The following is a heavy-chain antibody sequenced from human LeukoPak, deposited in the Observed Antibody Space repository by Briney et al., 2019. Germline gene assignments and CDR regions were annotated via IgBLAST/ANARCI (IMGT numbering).Heavy chain of an antibody. Sequence: PGGSLRLSCAASGFTFSSYAMSWVRQAPGKGLEWVSAISGSGGSTYYADSVKGRFTISRDNSKNTLYLQMNSLRAEDTAVYYCAKIAHYYDSSGYPELDAFDIWGQGTMVTVSS. CDR2: ISGSGGST. J-gene: IGHJ3*02. CDR1: GFTFSSYA. V-gene: IGHV3-23*01. D-gene: IGHD3-22*01. CDR3: AKIAHYYDSSGYPELDAFDI.